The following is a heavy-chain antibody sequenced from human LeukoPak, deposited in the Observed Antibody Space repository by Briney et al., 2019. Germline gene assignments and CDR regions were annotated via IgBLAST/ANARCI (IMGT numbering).Heavy chain of an antibody. V-gene: IGHV4-4*02. J-gene: IGHJ4*02. CDR1: GGSISSSNW. CDR3: ARDYGGSLRTGGWGKLFDY. D-gene: IGHD4-23*01. CDR2: IYHSGST. Sequence: PSETLSLTCAVSGGSISSSNWWSWVRPPPGKGLEWIGEIYHSGSTNYNPSLRSRVTISVDKSKNQFSLKLSSVTGADTAVYYCARDYGGSLRTGGWGKLFDYWGQGTLVTVSS.